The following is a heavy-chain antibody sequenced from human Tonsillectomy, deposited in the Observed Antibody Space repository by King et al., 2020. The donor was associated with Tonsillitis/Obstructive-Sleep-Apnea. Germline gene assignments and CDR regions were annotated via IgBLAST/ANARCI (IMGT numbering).Heavy chain of an antibody. J-gene: IGHJ4*02. CDR3: ARVGSGLGHGDYAFDY. CDR1: GYTLINNY. Sequence: VQLVESGAEVKKPGASVKVSCKASGYTLINNYIHWVRQAPGQGLEWMGIINPSGGSTSYAQKFQGRVTMTRDTSTSTVYMELGSLRSEDMAVYYCARVGSGLGHGDYAFDYWGQGTLVTVSS. CDR2: INPSGGST. D-gene: IGHD4-17*01. V-gene: IGHV1-46*01.